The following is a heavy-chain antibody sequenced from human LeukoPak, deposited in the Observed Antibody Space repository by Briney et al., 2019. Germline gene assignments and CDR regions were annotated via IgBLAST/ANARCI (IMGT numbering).Heavy chain of an antibody. CDR3: ARDDAVAGYNWFDP. J-gene: IGHJ5*02. Sequence: PGGSLRLSCAASGFTFSSYEMNWVRQAPGKGLEWVSYISSSGSTIYYADSAKGRFTISRDNAKNSLYLQMNSLRAEDTAVYYCARDDAVAGYNWFDPGAREPWSPSPQ. CDR1: GFTFSSYE. CDR2: ISSSGSTI. V-gene: IGHV3-48*03. D-gene: IGHD6-19*01.